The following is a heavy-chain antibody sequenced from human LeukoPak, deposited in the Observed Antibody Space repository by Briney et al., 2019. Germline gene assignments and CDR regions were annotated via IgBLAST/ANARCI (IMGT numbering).Heavy chain of an antibody. CDR2: ISSSSSTI. J-gene: IGHJ4*02. CDR1: GFTFSSYS. V-gene: IGHV3-48*02. Sequence: PGGSLRLSCAASGFTFSSYSMNWVRQAPGKGLEWVSYISSSSSTIYYADSVKGRFTISRDNAKNPLYLQMNSLRDEDTAVYYCARASMIVVDVGGFDYWGQGTLVTVSS. CDR3: ARASMIVVDVGGFDY. D-gene: IGHD3-22*01.